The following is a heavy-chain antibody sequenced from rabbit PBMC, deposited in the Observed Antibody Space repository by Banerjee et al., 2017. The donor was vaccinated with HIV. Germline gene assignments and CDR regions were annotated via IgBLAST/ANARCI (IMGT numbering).Heavy chain of an antibody. J-gene: IGHJ4*01. D-gene: IGHD4-1*01. V-gene: IGHV1S40*01. CDR3: ARDLAGVIGWNFDL. CDR2: IYADSGSP. CDR1: GFTISSYH. Sequence: QSLEESGGGLVTPGGTLTLTCTASGFTISSYHICWVRQAPGKGLEWIACIYADSGSPNYASWAKGRFTISRTSSTTVALQMTSLTAADTATYFCARDLAGVIGWNFDLWGPGTLVTVS.